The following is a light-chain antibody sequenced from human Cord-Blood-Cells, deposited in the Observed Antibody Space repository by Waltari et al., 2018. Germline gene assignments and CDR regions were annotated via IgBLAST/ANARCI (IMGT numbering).Light chain of an antibody. CDR2: DAS. CDR1: QDISNY. Sequence: DIQMTQSPSSLSASVGDRVTITCQASQDISNYLNWYQQKPGKAPQLLIYDASNLETGVPSRCSGSGSGTDFTFTISSLQPEDIATYYCQQYDNLPYTFGQGTKLEIK. J-gene: IGKJ2*01. CDR3: QQYDNLPYT. V-gene: IGKV1-33*01.